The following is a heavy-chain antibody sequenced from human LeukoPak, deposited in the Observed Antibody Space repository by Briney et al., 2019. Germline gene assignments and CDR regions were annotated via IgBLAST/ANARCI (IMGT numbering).Heavy chain of an antibody. CDR1: GYTFTNYD. CDR2: INPNSGGT. D-gene: IGHD1-26*01. CDR3: ARELGEAGANAFDI. Sequence: ASVKVSCKASGYTFTNYDIHWVRQATGQGLEWMGWINPNSGGTNYAQKFQGRVTMTRDTSISTAYMELSRLRSDDTAVYYCARELGEAGANAFDIWGQGTMVTVSS. V-gene: IGHV1-2*02. J-gene: IGHJ3*02.